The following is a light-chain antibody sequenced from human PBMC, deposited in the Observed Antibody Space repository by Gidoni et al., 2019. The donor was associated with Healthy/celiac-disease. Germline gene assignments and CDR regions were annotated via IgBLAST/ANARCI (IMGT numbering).Light chain of an antibody. CDR1: QSMSSY. J-gene: IGKJ4*01. V-gene: IGKV1-39*01. CDR2: AAS. CDR3: QQSNSTPLT. Sequence: DIQMTQSPSSLSASVGARVTITCRASQSMSSYLKWYQQKPGKAPKLLIYAASSLQSGVPSRFSGSGSGTDFTLTISSLQPEDFATYYCQQSNSTPLTFGGGTKVEIK.